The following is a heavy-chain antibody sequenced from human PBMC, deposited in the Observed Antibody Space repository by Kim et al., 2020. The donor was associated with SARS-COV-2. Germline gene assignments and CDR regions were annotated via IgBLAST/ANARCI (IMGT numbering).Heavy chain of an antibody. D-gene: IGHD2-21*02. CDR3: ARGEIVVVTADDAFDI. CDR2: ISSSSSYI. CDR1: GFTFSSYS. J-gene: IGHJ3*02. Sequence: GGSLRLSCAASGFTFSSYSMNWVRQAPGKGLEWVSSISSSSSYIYYADSVKGRFTISRDNAKNSLYLQMNSLRAEDTAVYYCARGEIVVVTADDAFDIWGQGTMVTVSS. V-gene: IGHV3-21*01.